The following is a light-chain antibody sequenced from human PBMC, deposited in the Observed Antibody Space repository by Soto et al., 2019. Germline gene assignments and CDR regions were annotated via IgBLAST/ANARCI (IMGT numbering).Light chain of an antibody. CDR3: QQYNNWRPNS. J-gene: IGKJ5*01. CDR2: GAS. CDR1: QSVSSN. Sequence: EIRVTNSPTTLYSSTSYRSPLSFMSSQSVSSNLAWYQQKPGQAPRLLIYGASTRATGIQARFSGSGSGTEFTLTISSLQSEDFAIYYCQQYNNWRPNSFGQRGRLAI. V-gene: IGKV3-15*01.